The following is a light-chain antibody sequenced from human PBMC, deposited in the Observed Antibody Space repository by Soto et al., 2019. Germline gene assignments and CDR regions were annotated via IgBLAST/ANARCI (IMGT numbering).Light chain of an antibody. J-gene: IGKJ1*01. CDR3: QQRNFRPGGT. CDR2: DAS. CDR1: QSVGTY. Sequence: EIVLTQSPVILSVSPGGRATLSCRASQSVGTYLAWYQQKPGQAPRLLIYDASIRATGIPARFSGSGSGTDFTLTISSLEPEDFAVYFCQQRNFRPGGTFGQGTKVEIK. V-gene: IGKV3-11*01.